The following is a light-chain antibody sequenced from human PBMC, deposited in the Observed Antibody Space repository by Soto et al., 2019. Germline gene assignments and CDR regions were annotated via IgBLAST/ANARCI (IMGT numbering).Light chain of an antibody. V-gene: IGKV1-5*03. Sequence: DVQVTQSPSTLSASVGDRVTITCRASQSISSWLAWYQQKPGKAPKLLIYKASSLESGVPSRFSGSGSGTEFTLTISSLQPDDFATYYCQQCNSYPYTFGQGTKVEIK. CDR2: KAS. CDR3: QQCNSYPYT. J-gene: IGKJ2*01. CDR1: QSISSW.